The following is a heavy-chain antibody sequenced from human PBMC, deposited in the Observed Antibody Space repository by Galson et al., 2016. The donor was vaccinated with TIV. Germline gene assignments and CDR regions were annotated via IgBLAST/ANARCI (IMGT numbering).Heavy chain of an antibody. CDR1: GFTFSTYW. CDR3: SRPSHYYDISSFYPLDF. J-gene: IGHJ4*02. CDR2: INTDGSTT. V-gene: IGHV3-74*01. D-gene: IGHD3-22*01. Sequence: SLRLSCAASGFTFSTYWMHWVRQAPGKGLVWVSRINTDGSTTNYADSVKGRFTTSRDNAKNTLYLQMNGLSAEDTAVYYCSRPSHYYDISSFYPLDFWSQGTLVTVSS.